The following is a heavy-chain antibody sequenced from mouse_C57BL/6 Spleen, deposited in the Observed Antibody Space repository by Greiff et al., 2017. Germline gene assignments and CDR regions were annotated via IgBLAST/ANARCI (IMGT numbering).Heavy chain of an antibody. D-gene: IGHD1-1*01. CDR1: GYTFTSYW. CDR3: ARGGITTVVATGLAY. J-gene: IGHJ3*01. CDR2: IDPSDSET. Sequence: QVQLQQPGAELVRPGSSVKLSCKASGYTFTSYWMHWVKQRPIQGLEWIGNIDPSDSETHYNQTFKDKATLTVDKSSSTAYMQLSSLTSEDSAVYYCARGGITTVVATGLAYWGQGTLVTVSA. V-gene: IGHV1-52*01.